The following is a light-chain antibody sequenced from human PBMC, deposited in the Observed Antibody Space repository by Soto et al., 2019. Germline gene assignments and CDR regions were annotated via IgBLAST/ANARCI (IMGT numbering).Light chain of an antibody. Sequence: ESVLTQSPGTLSLSPGERATLSCRASQSVSSSYLAWYQQKPGQAPRLLISYASRGATGIPARFSGSGSGTDFTLTINSLQSEDFAVYYCQQYYTWPVTFGGGTKLDI. CDR2: YAS. V-gene: IGKV3-20*01. J-gene: IGKJ4*01. CDR1: QSVSSSY. CDR3: QQYYTWPVT.